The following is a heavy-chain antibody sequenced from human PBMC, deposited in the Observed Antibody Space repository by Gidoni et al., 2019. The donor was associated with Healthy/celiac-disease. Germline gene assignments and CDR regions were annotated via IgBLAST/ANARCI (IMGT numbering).Heavy chain of an antibody. CDR3: APPPDGYCSSTSCPNFDY. V-gene: IGHV3-23*01. J-gene: IGHJ4*02. CDR2: ISGSGGST. Sequence: EVQLLESGGGLVQPGGFLGLPRAASGVTLSSYAMSWVRQAPGKGLEWVSAISGSGGSTYYADSVKGRFTISRDNSKNTLYLQMNSLRAEDTAVYYCAPPPDGYCSSTSCPNFDYWGQGTLVTVSS. CDR1: GVTLSSYA. D-gene: IGHD2-2*01.